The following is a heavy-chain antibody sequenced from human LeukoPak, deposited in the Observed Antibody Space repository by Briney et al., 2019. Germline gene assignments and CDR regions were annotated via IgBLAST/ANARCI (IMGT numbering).Heavy chain of an antibody. D-gene: IGHD3-22*01. CDR1: GGSISSGGYY. V-gene: IGHV4-31*03. J-gene: IGHJ4*02. CDR2: IYYSGST. Sequence: SETLSLTCTVSGGSISSGGYYWSWIRQHPGKGLEWIGYIYYSGSTYYNPSLKGRVTISVDTSKNQFSLKLSSVTAADTAVYYCARVNYYDSSGYYYSSSYYFDYWGQGTLVTVSS. CDR3: ARVNYYDSSGYYYSSSYYFDY.